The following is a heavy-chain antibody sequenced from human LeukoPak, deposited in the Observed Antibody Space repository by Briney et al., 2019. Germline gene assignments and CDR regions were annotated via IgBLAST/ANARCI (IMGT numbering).Heavy chain of an antibody. CDR2: INSDGSIT. CDR1: GFTFSSYW. CDR3: IRTRAMDV. V-gene: IGHV3-74*01. J-gene: IGHJ6*02. Sequence: GGSLRLSCVASGFTFSSYWVHWVRQAPGKGLVWVSCINSDGSITSYAESVKGRFTISRDNAKNTLYLQMNSLRAEDTAVYYCIRTRAMDVWGQGTTVTVSS.